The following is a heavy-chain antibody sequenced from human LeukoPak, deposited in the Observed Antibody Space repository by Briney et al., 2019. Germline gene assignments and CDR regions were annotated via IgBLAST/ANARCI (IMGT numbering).Heavy chain of an antibody. Sequence: GGSLRLSCAASGFTFSNAWMGWVRQAPGKGLEWVGRIKSKTDGGTPDYAAPVKGRFTISRNDSKNTQYLQMNSLKTEDTAVYYCTTYTVGATPSHFDYWGQGTLVTVSS. D-gene: IGHD1-26*01. CDR2: IKSKTDGGTP. CDR1: GFTFSNAW. V-gene: IGHV3-15*01. J-gene: IGHJ4*02. CDR3: TTYTVGATPSHFDY.